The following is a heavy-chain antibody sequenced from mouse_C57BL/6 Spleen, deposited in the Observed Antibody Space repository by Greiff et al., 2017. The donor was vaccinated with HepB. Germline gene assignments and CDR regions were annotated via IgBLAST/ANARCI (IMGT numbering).Heavy chain of an antibody. D-gene: IGHD4-1*01. CDR3: ARRSVTGTGAMDY. CDR1: GYTFTSYW. Sequence: VQLQQPGAELVKPGASVKLSCKASGYTFTSYWMHWVKQRPGQGLEWIGMIHPNSGSTNYNEKFKSKATLTVDKSSSTAYMQLSSLTSEDSAVYYCARRSVTGTGAMDYWGQGTSVTVSS. CDR2: IHPNSGST. V-gene: IGHV1-64*01. J-gene: IGHJ4*01.